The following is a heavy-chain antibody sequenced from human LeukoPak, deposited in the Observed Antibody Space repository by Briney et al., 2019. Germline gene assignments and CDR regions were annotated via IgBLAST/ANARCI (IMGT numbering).Heavy chain of an antibody. CDR1: GYSFTSYW. V-gene: IGHV5-51*01. D-gene: IGHD6-13*01. CDR3: ARHVPSIAAAPRGAFDI. Sequence: GESLKISCKGSGYSFTSYWIGWVRQMPGKGLEWMGIIYPGDSDTRYSPSFQGQVTISADKSISTAYLQWSSLKASDTAMYYCARHVPSIAAAPRGAFDIWGQGTMVTVSS. CDR2: IYPGDSDT. J-gene: IGHJ3*02.